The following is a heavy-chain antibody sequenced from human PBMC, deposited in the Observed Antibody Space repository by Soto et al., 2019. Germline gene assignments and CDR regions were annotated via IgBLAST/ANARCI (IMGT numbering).Heavy chain of an antibody. D-gene: IGHD3-16*02. CDR1: GGSISSGGYY. J-gene: IGHJ5*02. V-gene: IGHV4-31*03. Sequence: TSEALSLTCTVSGGSISSGGYYWSWIRQPPGKGLEWIGYINYSGSTYYNPSLKSRVTISVDTSKNQFSLKPSSVTAADTAVYYCARGPGDMITFGGVFVGGLNWFDPWGQGTLVTVSS. CDR2: INYSGST. CDR3: ARGPGDMITFGGVFVGGLNWFDP.